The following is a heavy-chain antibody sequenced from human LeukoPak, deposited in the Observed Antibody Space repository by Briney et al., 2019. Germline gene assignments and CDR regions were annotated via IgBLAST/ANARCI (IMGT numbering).Heavy chain of an antibody. V-gene: IGHV3-48*03. CDR2: ITSSSSAI. J-gene: IGHJ4*02. D-gene: IGHD1-26*01. Sequence: GGSLRLSCAASEFPFSSYEMNWVRQAPGKGLEWVSCITSSSSAIFYADSVKGRFTISRDNAKNSLYLQMNSLRAEDTAVYYCARMGGGGYYFDYWGQGTLVTVSS. CDR3: ARMGGGGYYFDY. CDR1: EFPFSSYE.